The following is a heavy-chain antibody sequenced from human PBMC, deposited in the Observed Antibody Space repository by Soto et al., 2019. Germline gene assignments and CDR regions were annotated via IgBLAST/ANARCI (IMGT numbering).Heavy chain of an antibody. V-gene: IGHV1-2*04. D-gene: IGHD3-22*01. J-gene: IGHJ4*02. CDR3: ARGGNYYDSSGYYGLDY. Sequence: GASVKVSCKASGYTFTGYYMHWVRQAPGQGLEWMGWINPNSGGTNYAQKFQGWVTMTRDTSISTAYMGLSRLRSDDTAVYYCARGGNYYDSSGYYGLDYWGQGTLVTVS. CDR2: INPNSGGT. CDR1: GYTFTGYY.